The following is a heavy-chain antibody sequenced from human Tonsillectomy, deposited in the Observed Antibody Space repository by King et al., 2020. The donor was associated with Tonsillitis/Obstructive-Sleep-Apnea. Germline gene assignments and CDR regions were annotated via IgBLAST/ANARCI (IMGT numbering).Heavy chain of an antibody. Sequence: QLVQSGAEVKKPGESLRISCKGSGYSFTSYWISWVRQMPGKGLEWMGRIDPSDSYTNYSPSFQGHVPISADKSISTAYLQWSSLKASDTAMYYCASAIKYYDFWSGYNNWFDPWGQGTLVTVSS. CDR3: ASAIKYYDFWSGYNNWFDP. D-gene: IGHD3-3*01. CDR2: IDPSDSYT. V-gene: IGHV5-10-1*01. J-gene: IGHJ5*02. CDR1: GYSFTSYW.